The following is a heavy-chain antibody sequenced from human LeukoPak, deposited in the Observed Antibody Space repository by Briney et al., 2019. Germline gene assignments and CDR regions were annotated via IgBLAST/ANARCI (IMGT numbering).Heavy chain of an antibody. Sequence: GSVKVSCKASGYTFTSYGISWVRQAPGQGLEWMGWISAYNGNTNYAQKLQGRVTMTTDTSTSTAYMELRSLRSDDTAVYYCARYDSSGYYYYGMDVWGQATTVTVSS. J-gene: IGHJ6*02. CDR2: ISAYNGNT. V-gene: IGHV1-18*01. D-gene: IGHD3-22*01. CDR3: ARYDSSGYYYYGMDV. CDR1: GYTFTSYG.